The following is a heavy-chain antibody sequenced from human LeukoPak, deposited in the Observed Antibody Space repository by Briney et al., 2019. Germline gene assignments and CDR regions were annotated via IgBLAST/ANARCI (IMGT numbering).Heavy chain of an antibody. D-gene: IGHD6-13*01. CDR1: GFTFSSYA. CDR2: ISYDGSNK. J-gene: IGHJ4*02. V-gene: IGHV3-30-3*01. CDR3: ARDFSSSSWYSWGYYFDY. Sequence: GGSLRLSCAASGFTFSSYAMHWVHQAPGKGLEWVAVISYDGSNKYYADSVKGRFTISRDNSKNTLYLQMNSLRAEDTAVYYCARDFSSSSWYSWGYYFDYWGQGTLVTVSS.